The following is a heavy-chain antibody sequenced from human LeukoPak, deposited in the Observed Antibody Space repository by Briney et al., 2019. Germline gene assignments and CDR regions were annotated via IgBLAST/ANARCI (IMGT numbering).Heavy chain of an antibody. D-gene: IGHD3-3*01. Sequence: GGSLRLSCAASGFTFSSYAMSWVRQAPGKGLEWVSAISGSGGSTYYADSVRGRFSTSRDNSQHTVFLQMSSLRVDDTAAYYCVGTFTVFGVVSTIGWGQGTLVTVSS. CDR2: ISGSGGST. J-gene: IGHJ4*02. V-gene: IGHV3-23*01. CDR1: GFTFSSYA. CDR3: VGTFTVFGVVSTIG.